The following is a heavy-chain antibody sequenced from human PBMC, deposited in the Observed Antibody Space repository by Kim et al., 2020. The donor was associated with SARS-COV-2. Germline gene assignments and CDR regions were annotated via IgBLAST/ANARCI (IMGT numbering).Heavy chain of an antibody. D-gene: IGHD2-2*01. V-gene: IGHV3-23*01. CDR2: T. J-gene: IGHJ5*02. CDR3: AGLSRDNWFDP. Sequence: TDYADSVRGRFTISRDNPKNTLYLQMNSLRAEDTAVYYCAGLSRDNWFDPWGQGTLVTVSS.